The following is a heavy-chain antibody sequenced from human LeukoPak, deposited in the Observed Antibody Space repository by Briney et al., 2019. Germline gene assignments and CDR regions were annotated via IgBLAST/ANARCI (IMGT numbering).Heavy chain of an antibody. CDR2: IYDSGST. V-gene: IGHV4-30-2*01. J-gene: IGHJ3*02. Sequence: PSETLSLTCAVSGGSISSGGYSWSWLRQPPGMGLEWIGYIYDSGSTYYNPSLKRRVTISVNRSKNQFSLRLSSVTAADTAVYYCARGRTRRYCSGGSCYEGPQQEIWGQGTMVTVSS. CDR1: GGSISSGGYS. D-gene: IGHD2-15*01. CDR3: ARGRTRRYCSGGSCYEGPQQEI.